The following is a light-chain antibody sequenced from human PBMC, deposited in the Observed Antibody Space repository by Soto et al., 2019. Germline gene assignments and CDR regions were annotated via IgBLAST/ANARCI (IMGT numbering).Light chain of an antibody. V-gene: IGKV3-11*01. CDR2: DSS. CDR3: QQRSDWPST. CDR1: QSVGTY. Sequence: EIVLTQSPATLSLSPGERATLSCRASQSVGTYFAWYQQKPGQAPRLLIYDSSNRATGIPARFSGSGSGTDFTRTISSLEPEDFAVDYCQQRSDWPSTFGGGTKVEIK. J-gene: IGKJ4*01.